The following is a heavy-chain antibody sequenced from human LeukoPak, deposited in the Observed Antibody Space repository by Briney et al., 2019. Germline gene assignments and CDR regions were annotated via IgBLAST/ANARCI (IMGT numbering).Heavy chain of an antibody. D-gene: IGHD3-10*01. Sequence: SSETLSLTCAVYGGSFSGYYWSWIRQPPGKGLEWIGEINHSGSTNYNPSLKSRVTISVDTSKNQFSLKLSSVTAADTAVYYCARRATMVRGFDPWGQGTLVTVSS. CDR2: INHSGST. CDR3: ARRATMVRGFDP. V-gene: IGHV4-34*01. CDR1: GGSFSGYY. J-gene: IGHJ5*02.